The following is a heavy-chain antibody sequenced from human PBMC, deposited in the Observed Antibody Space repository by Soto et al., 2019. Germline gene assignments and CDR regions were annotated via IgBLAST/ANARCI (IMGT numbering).Heavy chain of an antibody. Sequence: QVQLVQSGAKVKKPGSSVKVSCKASGGTFSSYAISWVRQAPGQGLEWMGGIIPIFGTANYAEKFQGRVTITADESTSTAYMELSSLRSEDTAVYYCAREGIRDIVVVVAATLGGMDVWGQGTPVTVSS. J-gene: IGHJ6*02. D-gene: IGHD2-15*01. CDR1: GGTFSSYA. V-gene: IGHV1-69*12. CDR3: AREGIRDIVVVVAATLGGMDV. CDR2: IIPIFGTA.